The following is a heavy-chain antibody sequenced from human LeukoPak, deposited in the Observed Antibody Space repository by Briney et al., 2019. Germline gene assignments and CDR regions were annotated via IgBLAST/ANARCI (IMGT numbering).Heavy chain of an antibody. J-gene: IGHJ4*02. D-gene: IGHD3-22*01. CDR2: IYHTGSN. V-gene: IGHV4-61*08. CDR3: ARQTDMIIVVTYFDY. Sequence: SETLSLTCTVSGVSVSSADYYWSWIRHPPGKALEWIGYIYHTGSNNYKYSLKSRVTISLDTSENRFSLRPTSMTAADTAVYYCARQTDMIIVVTYFDYWGQGTQVTVSS. CDR1: GVSVSSADYY.